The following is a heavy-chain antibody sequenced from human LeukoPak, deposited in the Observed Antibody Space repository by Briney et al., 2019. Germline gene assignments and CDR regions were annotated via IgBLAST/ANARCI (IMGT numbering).Heavy chain of an antibody. V-gene: IGHV1-18*01. D-gene: IGHD3-16*01. CDR1: GYSFSSYG. CDR2: ISAYNGNT. CDR3: ARGSGGGGY. Sequence: ASVKVSCKASGYSFSSYGISWVRQAPGQGLQWMGWISAYNGNTNYAQKFQGRVTMTRDTSISTAYMELSRLRSDDTAVYYCARGSGGGGYWGQGTLVTVSS. J-gene: IGHJ4*02.